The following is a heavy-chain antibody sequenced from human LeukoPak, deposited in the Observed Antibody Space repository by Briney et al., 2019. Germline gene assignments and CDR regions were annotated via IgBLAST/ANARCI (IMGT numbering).Heavy chain of an antibody. J-gene: IGHJ3*02. V-gene: IGHV4-59*01. CDR1: GGSISSYY. D-gene: IGHD5-24*01. Sequence: SETLSLTCIVSGGSISSYYWSWIRQPPGKGLEWIGYISYSGSTNYNPSLKSRVTITLDTSKTQFSLRLRSVTAADTAVYYCARSRNDYNSVAFGIWGQGTMVTVSS. CDR3: ARSRNDYNSVAFGI. CDR2: ISYSGST.